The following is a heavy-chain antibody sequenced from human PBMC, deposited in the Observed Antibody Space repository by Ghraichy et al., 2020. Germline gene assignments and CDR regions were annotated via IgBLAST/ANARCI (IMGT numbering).Heavy chain of an antibody. CDR2: VGRGGTTT. D-gene: IGHD3-16*01. V-gene: IGHV3-23*01. J-gene: IGHJ4*02. Sequence: GGSLRLSCAASGFTFNNYAMSWVRQAPGKGLEWISAVGRGGTTTAYADSVRGRFTISRDNSKNTFYLQMNSLRVEDTAIYYCAKDRADYDYVRGTFQAADYWGQGTLVTVSS. CDR1: GFTFNNYA. CDR3: AKDRADYDYVRGTFQAADY.